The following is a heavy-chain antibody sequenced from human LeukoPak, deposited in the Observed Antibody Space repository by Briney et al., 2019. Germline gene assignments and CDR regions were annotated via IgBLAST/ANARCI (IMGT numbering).Heavy chain of an antibody. CDR3: AKDVYYDSSGYYPFDY. Sequence: PGGSLRLSCAASGFIFSDFAMNWVRQAAGKGLEWVSVIGGTGGDTYYADSVKGRFTISRDNSKSTLYLQMNSLRAEDTAVYYCAKDVYYDSSGYYPFDYWGQGTLVTVSS. V-gene: IGHV3-23*01. D-gene: IGHD3-22*01. J-gene: IGHJ4*02. CDR1: GFIFSDFA. CDR2: IGGTGGDT.